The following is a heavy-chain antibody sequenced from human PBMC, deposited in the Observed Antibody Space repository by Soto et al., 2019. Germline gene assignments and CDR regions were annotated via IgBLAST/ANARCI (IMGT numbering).Heavy chain of an antibody. CDR3: AKDLRYCSSTSCYYYYYGMDV. D-gene: IGHD2-2*01. V-gene: IGHV3-30*18. CDR1: GFTFSSYG. Sequence: GGSLRLSCAASGFTFSSYGMHWVRQAPGKGLEWVAVISYDGSNKYYADSVKGRFTISRDNSKNTLYLQMNSLRAEDTAVYYCAKDLRYCSSTSCYYYYYGMDVWGQGTTVTVSS. CDR2: ISYDGSNK. J-gene: IGHJ6*02.